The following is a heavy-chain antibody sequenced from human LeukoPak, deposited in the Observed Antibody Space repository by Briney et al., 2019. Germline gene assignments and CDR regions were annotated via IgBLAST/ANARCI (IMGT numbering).Heavy chain of an antibody. CDR2: IHYSGRT. CDR1: GGSISGYY. J-gene: IGHJ4*02. Sequence: PSETLSLTCTVSGGSISGYYLSWIRQPPGKGLEWIGNIHYSGRTTYNPSLRSRVTISVDTSKDHFSLNLSSVTAADTPVYFCTRGGGWLTDYWGQGTLITVSS. D-gene: IGHD6-19*01. CDR3: TRGGGWLTDY. V-gene: IGHV4-59*01.